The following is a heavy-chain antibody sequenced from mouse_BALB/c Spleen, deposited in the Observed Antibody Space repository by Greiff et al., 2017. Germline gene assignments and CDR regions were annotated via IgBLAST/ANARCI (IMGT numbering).Heavy chain of an antibody. V-gene: IGHV1-69*02. CDR1: GYTFTSYW. D-gene: IGHD3-2*01. J-gene: IGHJ1*01. Sequence: QVQLQQSGAELVRPGASVKLSCKASGYTFTSYWINWVKQRPGQGLEWIGNIYPSDSYTNYNQKFKDKATLTVDKSSSTAYMQLSSPTSEDSAVYYCTSQTARATWGYFDVWGAGTTVTVSS. CDR3: TSQTARATWGYFDV. CDR2: IYPSDSYT.